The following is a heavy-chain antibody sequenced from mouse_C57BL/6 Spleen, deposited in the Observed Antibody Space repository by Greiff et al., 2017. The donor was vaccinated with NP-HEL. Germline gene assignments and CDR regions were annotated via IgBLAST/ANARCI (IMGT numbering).Heavy chain of an antibody. D-gene: IGHD2-2*01. CDR2: IDPSDSYT. CDR3: ARSEGYDDGTGYYFDY. J-gene: IGHJ2*01. Sequence: VQLQQPGAELVKPGASVKLSCKASGYTFTSYWMQWVKQRPGQGLEWIGEIDPSDSYTTYNQKFKGKATLTVDTSSSTAYMQLSSLTSEDSAVYYCARSEGYDDGTGYYFDYWGQGTTLTVSS. V-gene: IGHV1-50*01. CDR1: GYTFTSYW.